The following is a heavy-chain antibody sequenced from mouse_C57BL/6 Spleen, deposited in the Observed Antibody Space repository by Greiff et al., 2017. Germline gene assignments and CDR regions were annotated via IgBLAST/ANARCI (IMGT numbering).Heavy chain of an antibody. CDR2: IHPNSGST. V-gene: IGHV1-64*01. CDR1: GYTFTSYW. J-gene: IGHJ1*03. CDR3: ARDGYSRYFDV. Sequence: VQLQQPGAELVKPGASVKLSCKASGYTFTSYWMHWVKQRPGQGLEWIGMIHPNSGSTNYNEKFKSKATLTVDKSSRTAYMQLSSLTSEDSAVYYCARDGYSRYFDVWGTGTTVTVSS. D-gene: IGHD2-3*01.